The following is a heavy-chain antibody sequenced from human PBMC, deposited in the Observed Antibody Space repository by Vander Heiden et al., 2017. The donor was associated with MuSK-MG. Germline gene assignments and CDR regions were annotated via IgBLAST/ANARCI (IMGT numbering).Heavy chain of an antibody. Sequence: QVPLVQSGAEVKKPGASVKVSCKASGYTFTSYYMHWVRKAPGQGLEWMGIINPSGGSTSYAQKFQGRVTMTRDTSTSTVYMELSSLRSEDTALYYCARALCSSTSCYVGYYYGMDVWGQGTTVTVSS. CDR3: ARALCSSTSCYVGYYYGMDV. CDR1: GYTFTSYY. J-gene: IGHJ6*02. V-gene: IGHV1-46*01. D-gene: IGHD2-2*01. CDR2: INPSGGST.